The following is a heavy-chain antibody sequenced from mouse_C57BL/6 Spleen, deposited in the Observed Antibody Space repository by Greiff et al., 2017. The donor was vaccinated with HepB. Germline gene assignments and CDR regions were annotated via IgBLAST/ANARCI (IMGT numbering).Heavy chain of an antibody. V-gene: IGHV1-22*01. D-gene: IGHD1-1*01. CDR3: ARSGDYSYYAMDY. CDR1: GYTFTDYN. Sequence: VQLQQSGPELVKPGASVKMSCKASGYTFTDYNMHWVKQSHGKSLGWIGYINPNNGGTSYNQKFKGKATLTVNKSSSTAYMELRSLTSEDSAVYYCARSGDYSYYAMDYWGQGTSVTVSS. CDR2: INPNNGGT. J-gene: IGHJ4*01.